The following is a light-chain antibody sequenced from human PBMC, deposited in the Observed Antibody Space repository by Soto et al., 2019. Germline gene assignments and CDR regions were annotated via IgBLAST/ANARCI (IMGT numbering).Light chain of an antibody. CDR2: GAS. V-gene: IGKV3-20*01. J-gene: IGKJ2*01. Sequence: EIVLTQSPGTLSLSPGERATLSCRASQSVSSSYLAWYQQKPGQAPRLLIYGASSRATGIQDRFSGSGSGTDFTLTISRLEPEDFAFYYCQQYGSSPPYTFGQGTKLEIK. CDR3: QQYGSSPPYT. CDR1: QSVSSSY.